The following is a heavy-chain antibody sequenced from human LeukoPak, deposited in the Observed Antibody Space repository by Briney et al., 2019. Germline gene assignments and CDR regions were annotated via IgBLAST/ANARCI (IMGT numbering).Heavy chain of an antibody. Sequence: GRSLRLSCAASGFTFSSHWMTWVRQAPGKGLEWVACINSDGSYIQYVDSVKGRFSISRDNAKNSLYLQMNSLRAEDTAVYYCARDLSGPFDYWGQGTLVTVSS. CDR1: GFTFSSHW. CDR3: ARDLSGPFDY. CDR2: INSDGSYI. D-gene: IGHD1-26*01. J-gene: IGHJ4*02. V-gene: IGHV3-7*01.